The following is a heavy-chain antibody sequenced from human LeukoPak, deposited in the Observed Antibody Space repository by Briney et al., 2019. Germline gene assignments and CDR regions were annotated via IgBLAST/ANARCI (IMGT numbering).Heavy chain of an antibody. CDR3: ARGGDTSSWYAWFDP. CDR1: GGSISTGNYY. J-gene: IGHJ5*02. Sequence: SETLSLTCTVSGGSISTGNYYWGWIRQPPGKGLQWNEYIYHSGSTKYNPSLKSRVTISIDTTKHQFSLKLSSVTAADTAMYYCARGGDTSSWYAWFDPWGQGTLVTVSS. CDR2: IYHSGST. V-gene: IGHV4-61*01. D-gene: IGHD6-13*01.